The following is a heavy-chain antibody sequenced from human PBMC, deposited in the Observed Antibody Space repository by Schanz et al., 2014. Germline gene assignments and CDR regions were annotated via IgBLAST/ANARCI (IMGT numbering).Heavy chain of an antibody. CDR2: IYYSGST. J-gene: IGHJ4*02. D-gene: IGHD3-9*01. CDR1: GFTFSSYA. CDR3: ARQFYDILTGYWFPYYFDY. Sequence: VQLLESGGGLVQPGGSLRLSCAASGFTFSSYAMSWVRQAPGKGLEWIECIYYSGSTYYNPSFKSRVTTSVDTSKNQFSLKLSSVTAADTAVYYCARQFYDILTGYWFPYYFDYWGQGTLVTVSS. V-gene: IGHV4-59*05.